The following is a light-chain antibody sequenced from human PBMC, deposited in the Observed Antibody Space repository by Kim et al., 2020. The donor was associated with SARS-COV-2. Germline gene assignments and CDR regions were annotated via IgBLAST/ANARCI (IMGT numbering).Light chain of an antibody. CDR3: SSYTSSSTVV. J-gene: IGLJ2*01. V-gene: IGLV2-18*02. CDR2: EVS. CDR1: GSDVGTYNR. Sequence: GQSVTLSCTGTGSDVGTYNRVSWYQQPPSTAPKLMIYEVSNRPSGVPDRFSGSKSGNTASLTISGLQAEDEADYYCSSYTSSSTVVFGGGTQLTVL.